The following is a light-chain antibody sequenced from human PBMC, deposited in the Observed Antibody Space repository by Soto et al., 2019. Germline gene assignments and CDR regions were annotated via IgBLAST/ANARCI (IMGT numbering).Light chain of an antibody. CDR3: QQYDNLPFT. Sequence: IQMTQSPSSLSASVGDRVTITCQASQDISNYLNWYQEKPGKAPKLLIYDASKLETGVPSRISGSGSGTDFTFTISSLQPEDIATYYCQQYDNLPFTFGPGTRVDIK. CDR1: QDISNY. CDR2: DAS. V-gene: IGKV1-33*01. J-gene: IGKJ3*01.